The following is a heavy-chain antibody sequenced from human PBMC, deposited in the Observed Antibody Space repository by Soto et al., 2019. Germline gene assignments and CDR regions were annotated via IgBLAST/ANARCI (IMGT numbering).Heavy chain of an antibody. CDR2: INHSGST. D-gene: IGHD3-10*01. Sequence: PSETLSLTCAVYGGSFSGYYWSWIRQPPGKGLEWIGEINHSGSTNYNPSLKSRVTISVDTSKNQFSLKLSSVTAADTAVYYCARVTLYYYGSGIGWFDPWGQGTLVTVSS. V-gene: IGHV4-34*01. CDR3: ARVTLYYYGSGIGWFDP. CDR1: GGSFSGYY. J-gene: IGHJ5*02.